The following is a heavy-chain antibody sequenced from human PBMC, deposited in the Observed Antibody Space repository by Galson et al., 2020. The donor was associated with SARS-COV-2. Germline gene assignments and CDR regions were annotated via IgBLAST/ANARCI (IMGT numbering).Heavy chain of an antibody. Sequence: GGSLRLSCSASGFIFSDYAMHWVRQAPGKGLEYVSAISSNGGTSFYADSVNGRFTLSRDNSKNMFYLQMTALRLEDTAFYYCLSYSSTRQNRWCQGTLVTVSS. CDR2: ISSNGGTS. V-gene: IGHV3-64D*06. J-gene: IGHJ5*02. CDR1: GFIFSDYA. CDR3: LSYSSTRQNR. D-gene: IGHD2-2*01.